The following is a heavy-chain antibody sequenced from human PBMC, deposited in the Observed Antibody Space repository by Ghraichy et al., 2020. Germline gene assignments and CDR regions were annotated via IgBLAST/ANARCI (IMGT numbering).Heavy chain of an antibody. D-gene: IGHD2-8*02. CDR3: ARGARTGGMGPYTTDV. J-gene: IGHJ6*02. CDR1: GYTFTSYY. Sequence: ASVKVSCKASGYTFTSYYINWVRQAPGQRPEWMGIYNPNSGYTIYAQKFEGRVTMTRDTSTSTVYMDLSSLRFEDTAVYYCARGARTGGMGPYTTDVWGQGTTVIVSS. CDR2: YNPNSGYT. V-gene: IGHV1-46*01.